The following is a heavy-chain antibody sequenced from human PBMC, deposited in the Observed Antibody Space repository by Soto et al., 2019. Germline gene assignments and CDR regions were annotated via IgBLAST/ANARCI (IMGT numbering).Heavy chain of an antibody. D-gene: IGHD6-19*01. V-gene: IGHV4-30-2*01. CDR1: GGSISSGGYS. CDR2: IYHSGST. J-gene: IGHJ6*02. Sequence: TLSLTCAVSGGSISSGGYSWSWIRQPPGKGLEWIGYIYHSGSTNYNPSLKSRVTISVDTSKNQFSLKLSSVTAADTAVYYCARGIEGWYQGRYYYGMDVWGQGTTVTVSS. CDR3: ARGIEGWYQGRYYYGMDV.